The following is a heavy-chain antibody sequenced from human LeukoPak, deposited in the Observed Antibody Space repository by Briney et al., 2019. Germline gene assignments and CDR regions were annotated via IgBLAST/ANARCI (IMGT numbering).Heavy chain of an antibody. J-gene: IGHJ4*02. Sequence: QSGGSLRLSCAASGFTFSSYAMSWVRQAPGKGLEWVSAIGGSGGSTYYADSVKGRFTISRDNSKNTLYLQMNSLRAEDTAVYYCAKVGDGYNYNYWGQGTLVTVSS. V-gene: IGHV3-23*01. CDR1: GFTFSSYA. CDR2: IGGSGGST. D-gene: IGHD5-24*01. CDR3: AKVGDGYNYNY.